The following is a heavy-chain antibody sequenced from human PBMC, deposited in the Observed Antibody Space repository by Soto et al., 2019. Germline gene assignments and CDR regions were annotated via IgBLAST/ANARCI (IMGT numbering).Heavy chain of an antibody. V-gene: IGHV4-30-2*01. CDR3: ARDCSGGSCSDAFDI. Sequence: SETLSLTCPVCGGSISSGGYSWSSTRQPPGKGLEWIGYIYHSGSTYYNPSLKSRVTISVDRSKNQFSLKLSSVTAADTAVYYCARDCSGGSCSDAFDIWGQGTMVT. CDR1: GGSISSGGYS. D-gene: IGHD2-15*01. J-gene: IGHJ3*02. CDR2: IYHSGST.